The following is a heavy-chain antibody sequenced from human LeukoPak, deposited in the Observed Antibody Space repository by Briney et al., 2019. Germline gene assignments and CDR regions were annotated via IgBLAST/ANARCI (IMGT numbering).Heavy chain of an antibody. Sequence: GASVKVSCRASGYTFTSYGISWVRQAPGQGLEWMGWISAYNGSTNHAQKLQGRVTMTTDTSTSTAYMELRSLRSDDTAVYYCARDVRKMGIVGAPSCDYWGQGTLVTVSS. D-gene: IGHD1-26*01. CDR1: GYTFTSYG. CDR2: ISAYNGST. CDR3: ARDVRKMGIVGAPSCDY. V-gene: IGHV1-18*01. J-gene: IGHJ4*02.